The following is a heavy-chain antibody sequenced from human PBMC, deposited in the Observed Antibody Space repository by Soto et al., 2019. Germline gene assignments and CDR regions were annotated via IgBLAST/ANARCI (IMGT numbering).Heavy chain of an antibody. V-gene: IGHV4-34*01. CDR2: INHSGST. CDR3: ARGAPIAARWFDY. CDR1: GGSFSGYY. J-gene: IGHJ4*02. D-gene: IGHD6-6*01. Sequence: PSETLSLTCAVYGGSFSGYYWSWIRQPPGKGLEWIGEINHSGSTNYNPSLKSRVTISVDTSKNQFSLKLSSVTAADTAVYYCARGAPIAARWFDYWGQGTLVTVS.